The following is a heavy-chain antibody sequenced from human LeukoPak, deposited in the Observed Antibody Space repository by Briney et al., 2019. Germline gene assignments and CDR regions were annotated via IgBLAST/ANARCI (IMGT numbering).Heavy chain of an antibody. D-gene: IGHD5-12*01. V-gene: IGHV3-74*01. CDR1: GFTFRDYW. Sequence: GGSLRLSCATSGFTFRDYWIHWVRQAPGGGLVWVGRIDNDGSDTIYAASVKGRFTVSRDNAKNTLYLQMNSLRAEDTAVYFCARGGFSHGFDVWGQGTVVTVSS. J-gene: IGHJ3*01. CDR2: IDNDGSDT. CDR3: ARGGFSHGFDV.